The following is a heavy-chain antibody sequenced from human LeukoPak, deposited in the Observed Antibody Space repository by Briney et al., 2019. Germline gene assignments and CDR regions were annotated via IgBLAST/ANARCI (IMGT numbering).Heavy chain of an antibody. CDR3: ARSPTKRVPEDY. CDR1: SGSIFRSNW. J-gene: IGHJ4*02. Sequence: SGTLSLTCAVSSGSIFRSNWWSWVRPPPGKGLEWIGQIFHSGSTSYSPSLKSRVTISVDKSKNQFSLRLTSVTAADTAVYYCARSPTKRVPEDYWGQGTLVTVSS. V-gene: IGHV4-4*02. CDR2: IFHSGST. D-gene: IGHD2-2*01.